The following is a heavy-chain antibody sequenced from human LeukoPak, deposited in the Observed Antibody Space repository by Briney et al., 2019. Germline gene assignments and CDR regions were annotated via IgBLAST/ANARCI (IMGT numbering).Heavy chain of an antibody. Sequence: SETLSLTCAVYGGSFSGYYWSWIRQPPGMGPEWIGEINNSGSTNYNPSLKSRVTISVDTSKNQFSLKLSSVTAADTAVYYCARGRPLDPWGQGTLVTVSS. CDR2: INNSGST. CDR3: ARGRPLDP. CDR1: GGSFSGYY. V-gene: IGHV4-34*01. J-gene: IGHJ5*02.